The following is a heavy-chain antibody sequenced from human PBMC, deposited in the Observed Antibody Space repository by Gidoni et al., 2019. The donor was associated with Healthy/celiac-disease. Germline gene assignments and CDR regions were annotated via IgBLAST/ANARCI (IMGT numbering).Heavy chain of an antibody. V-gene: IGHV3-48*02. J-gene: IGHJ3*02. Sequence: EVQLVESGGGLVQPGGSLRLSCAASGFTFSSYSMNWVRQAPGKGLEWGSYISSSSSTIYYADSVKGRFTISRDNAKNSLYLQMNSLRDEDTAVYYCARAAPVWSEPDVDAFDIWGQGTMVTVSS. CDR2: ISSSSSTI. D-gene: IGHD2-21*01. CDR1: GFTFSSYS. CDR3: ARAAPVWSEPDVDAFDI.